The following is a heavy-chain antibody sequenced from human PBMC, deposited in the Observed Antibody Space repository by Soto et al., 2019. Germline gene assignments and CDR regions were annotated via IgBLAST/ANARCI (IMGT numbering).Heavy chain of an antibody. CDR3: ARGDGGGYSYGPVFDY. Sequence: SVKVSCKASGGTFSSYTISWVRQAPGQGLEWMGRIIPILGIANYAQKFQGRVTITADKSTSTAYMELSSLRSEDTAVYYCARGDGGGYSYGPVFDYWGQGTLVTVSS. CDR2: IIPILGIA. V-gene: IGHV1-69*02. D-gene: IGHD5-18*01. J-gene: IGHJ4*02. CDR1: GGTFSSYT.